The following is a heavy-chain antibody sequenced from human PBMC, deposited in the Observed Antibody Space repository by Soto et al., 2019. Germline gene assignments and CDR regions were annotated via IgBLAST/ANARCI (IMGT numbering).Heavy chain of an antibody. CDR1: DDSINGRHW. D-gene: IGHD2-2*01. J-gene: IGHJ4*02. Sequence: PSETLSLTCAVSDDSINGRHWWNWVRQPPGKGLEWIGQISHRGSNNYNPSLTSRVTISVDKSKNHFSLKLTSVTAADMAEYYCARALVVVVPTLLAYWGQGTRVTVSS. CDR3: ARALVVVVPTLLAY. CDR2: ISHRGSN. V-gene: IGHV4-4*02.